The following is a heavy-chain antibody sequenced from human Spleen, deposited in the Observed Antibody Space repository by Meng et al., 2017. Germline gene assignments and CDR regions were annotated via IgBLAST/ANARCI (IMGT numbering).Heavy chain of an antibody. CDR2: IYYSGST. J-gene: IGHJ5*02. CDR3: ARQGHWWFDP. V-gene: IGHV4-39*01. Sequence: QVQLQESGPGLVKPSETLSLTCTVSGGSISSTSYYWGWIRQPPGKGLEWIGSIYYSGSTYYNPSLKSRVTISVDTSKNQFSLKLSSVTAADTAVYYCARQGHWWFDPWGQGTLVTVSS. CDR1: GGSISSTSYY.